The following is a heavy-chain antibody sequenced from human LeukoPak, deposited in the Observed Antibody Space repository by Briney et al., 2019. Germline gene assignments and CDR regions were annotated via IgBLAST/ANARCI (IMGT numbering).Heavy chain of an antibody. V-gene: IGHV3-74*01. CDR3: TRVFVGDEYSSSGY. CDR2: INSDGSST. D-gene: IGHD6-13*01. CDR1: GFPFQRFY. J-gene: IGHJ4*02. Sequence: GSLRLSFAASGFPFQRFYMPWVRQGPGKGLVWVPRINSDGSSTTYADSVKGRFTISRDNAKNTLYLQMNSLKVEDTAVYYCTRVFVGDEYSSSGYWGQGTLVTVSS.